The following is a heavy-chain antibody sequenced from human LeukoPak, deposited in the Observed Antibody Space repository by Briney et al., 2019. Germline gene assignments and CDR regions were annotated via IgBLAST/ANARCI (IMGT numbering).Heavy chain of an antibody. CDR3: VSPGSSSSWYGGWFDP. J-gene: IGHJ5*02. Sequence: PSETLSLTCAVYGGSFSGYYWSWIRQPPGKGLEWIGEINHSGSTNYNPSLKSRVTISVDTSKNQFSLKLSSVTAADTAVYYCVSPGSSSSWYGGWFDPWGQGTLVTVSS. V-gene: IGHV4-34*01. D-gene: IGHD6-13*01. CDR2: INHSGST. CDR1: GGSFSGYY.